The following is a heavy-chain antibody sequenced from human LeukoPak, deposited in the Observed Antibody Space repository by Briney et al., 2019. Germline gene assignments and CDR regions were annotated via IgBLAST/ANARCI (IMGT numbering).Heavy chain of an antibody. CDR2: IYPGDSDT. CDR1: GYSFTSYW. D-gene: IGHD6-13*01. V-gene: IGHV5-51*01. CDR3: ARHGPGYSSSWSPFDY. J-gene: IGHJ4*02. Sequence: GESLKISCKGSGYSFTSYWIGWVRQMPGKGLEWMGNIYPGDSDTRYSPSFQGQVTISADKSISTAYLQWSSLKASDTAMYYCARHGPGYSSSWSPFDYWGQGTLVTVSS.